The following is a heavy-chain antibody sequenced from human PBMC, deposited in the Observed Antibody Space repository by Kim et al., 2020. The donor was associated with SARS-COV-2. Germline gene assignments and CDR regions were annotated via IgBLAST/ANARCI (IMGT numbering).Heavy chain of an antibody. CDR3: AREEGSGGSCFSD. V-gene: IGHV3-30*04. CDR2: ISYDGRDI. Sequence: GGSLRLSCAASGFTFSGYAMHWVRQAPGKGLEWVAFISYDGRDIWYADSVKGRFTISRDNSKKTLYLQMNSLRIEDTAVYYCAREEGSGGSCFSDWGQGTLVTVSS. CDR1: GFTFSGYA. J-gene: IGHJ4*02. D-gene: IGHD2-15*01.